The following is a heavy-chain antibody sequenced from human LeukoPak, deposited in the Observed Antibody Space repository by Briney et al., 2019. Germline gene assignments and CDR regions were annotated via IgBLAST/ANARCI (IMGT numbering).Heavy chain of an antibody. CDR1: GFTFSSYW. CDR3: ARVGVDDYGDYEYYFDY. CDR2: IKQDGSEK. J-gene: IGHJ4*02. D-gene: IGHD4-17*01. Sequence: AGGSLRLSCAASGFTFSSYWMSWVRQAPGKGLEWVANIKQDGSEKYYVDSVKGRFTISRDNAKNSLYLQMNSLRAEDTAVYYCARVGVDDYGDYEYYFDYWGQGTLVTVSS. V-gene: IGHV3-7*01.